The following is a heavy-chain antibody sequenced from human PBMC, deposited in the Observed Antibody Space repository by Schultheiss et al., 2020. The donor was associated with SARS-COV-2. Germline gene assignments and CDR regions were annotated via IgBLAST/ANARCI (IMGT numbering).Heavy chain of an antibody. CDR1: GYTFISYD. V-gene: IGHV1-8*01. CDR3: ARQVVPAAFSSYYYGMDV. Sequence: ASVKVSCKASGYTFISYDINWVRQATGQGPEWMGWMNPNSGNTGYAQKFQGRVTMTRDTSISTAYMELSRLRSDDTAVYYCARQVVPAAFSSYYYGMDVWGQGTTVTVSS. J-gene: IGHJ6*02. D-gene: IGHD2-2*01. CDR2: MNPNSGNT.